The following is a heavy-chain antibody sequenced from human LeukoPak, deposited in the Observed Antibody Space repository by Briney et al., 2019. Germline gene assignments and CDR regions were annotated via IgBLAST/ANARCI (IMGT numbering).Heavy chain of an antibody. D-gene: IGHD2-2*02. V-gene: IGHV3-23*01. CDR1: GLSVNKLV. CDR3: VFCSSRRCYTGAPLEH. J-gene: IGHJ1*01. CDR2: ITGSGDGA. Sequence: PGGSLRLSCAVSGLSVNKLVLDWVRQAPGTGLEWVAGITGSGDGAYYADSVEGRFTISRDNSENKLFLQMDNVRDEDSAVYYCVFCSSRRCYTGAPLEHWGQGTLVTVSS.